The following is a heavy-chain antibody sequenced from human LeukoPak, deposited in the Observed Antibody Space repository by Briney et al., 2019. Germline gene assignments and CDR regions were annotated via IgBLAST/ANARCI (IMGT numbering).Heavy chain of an antibody. V-gene: IGHV3-30-3*01. CDR1: GFTFSNYA. D-gene: IGHD3-3*01. CDR3: AKEADFWSGYPIDY. CDR2: IAYDGTSI. J-gene: IGHJ4*02. Sequence: PGRSLRLSCATSGFTFSNYAMHWVRQAPGKGLEWVAIIAYDGTSIYYGDSVKGRFTISRDNSKNTLYLQMNSLRAEDTAVYYCAKEADFWSGYPIDYWGQGTLVTVSS.